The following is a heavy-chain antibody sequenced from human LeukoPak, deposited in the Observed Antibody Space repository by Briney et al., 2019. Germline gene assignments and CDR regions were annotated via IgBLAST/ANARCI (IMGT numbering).Heavy chain of an antibody. Sequence: GGSLRLSCAASGFTFDDYAMHWVRQAPGKGLEWVSGISWNSGSIGYADSVKGRFTISRDNAKNSLYLQMNSLRAEDTAVYYCARIRRGYSYGYYDYWGQGTLVTVSS. CDR3: ARIRRGYSYGYYDY. J-gene: IGHJ4*02. D-gene: IGHD5-18*01. CDR1: GFTFDDYA. CDR2: ISWNSGSI. V-gene: IGHV3-9*01.